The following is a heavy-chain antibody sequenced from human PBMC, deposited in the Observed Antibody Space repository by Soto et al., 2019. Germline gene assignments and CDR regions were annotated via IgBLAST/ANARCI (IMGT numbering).Heavy chain of an antibody. V-gene: IGHV5-51*01. Sequence: GESLKISCKGSGYTFSSYRIGWVRQVPGKGLEWMGIISPGDSDTKYSQSFQGQVTISADKSISTAYLQWNSLKASDTAMYYCARHATFYDILSGYYFDYWGQGTLVTVSS. CDR1: GYTFSSYR. CDR3: ARHATFYDILSGYYFDY. CDR2: ISPGDSDT. D-gene: IGHD3-9*01. J-gene: IGHJ4*02.